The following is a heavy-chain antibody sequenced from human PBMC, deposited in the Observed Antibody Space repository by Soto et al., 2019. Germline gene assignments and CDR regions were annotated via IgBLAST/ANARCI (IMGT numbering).Heavy chain of an antibody. CDR3: ARDLSSGYQTFYFDY. CDR2: TSYDGKS. J-gene: IGHJ4*01. Sequence: PSETVSLTCKVSGYLINSGYSWGWIRQSPGKGLEWIGSTSYDGKSYYKPSLKSRVVMSVDLANNQFSLRLRSVTAADTAVYYCARDLSSGYQTFYFDYWGQGTPVTVSS. V-gene: IGHV4-38-2*02. D-gene: IGHD3-22*01. CDR1: GYLINSGYS.